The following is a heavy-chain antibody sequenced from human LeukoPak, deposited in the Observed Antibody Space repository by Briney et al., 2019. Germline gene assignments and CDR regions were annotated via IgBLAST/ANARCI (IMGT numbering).Heavy chain of an antibody. D-gene: IGHD3-22*01. CDR3: ARVGARRIMIVGP. Sequence: PSETLSLTCAVYGGSFSGYYWSWIRQPPGKGLEWIGEINHSGSTNYNPSLKSRVTISVDTSKNQFSLKLSSVTAADTAVYYCARVGARRIMIVGPWGQGTLVTVSS. J-gene: IGHJ5*02. CDR1: GGSFSGYY. CDR2: INHSGST. V-gene: IGHV4-34*01.